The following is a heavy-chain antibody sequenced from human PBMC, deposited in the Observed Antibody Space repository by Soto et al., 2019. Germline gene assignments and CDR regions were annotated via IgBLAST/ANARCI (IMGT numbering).Heavy chain of an antibody. CDR3: ARANWYFEY. CDR1: GGSINNHY. D-gene: IGHD7-27*01. Sequence: SETLSLTCTVSGGSINNHYWSWIRQPPGKGLEWIGYIYYSGSTNYNPSLKSRVTISVDTSKNQFSLNLTSLTAADTAIYYCARANWYFEYWGQGTLVTVSS. J-gene: IGHJ4*02. CDR2: IYYSGST. V-gene: IGHV4-59*11.